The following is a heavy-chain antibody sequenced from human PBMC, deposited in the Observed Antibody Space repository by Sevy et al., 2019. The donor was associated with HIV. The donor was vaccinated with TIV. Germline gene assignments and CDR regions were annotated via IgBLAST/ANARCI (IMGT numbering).Heavy chain of an antibody. CDR2: ISAYNGNT. J-gene: IGHJ4*02. D-gene: IGHD3-22*01. CDR1: DYTFSTQG. Sequence: ASVKVSCKASDYTFSTQGFNWVRQAPGQGLEWMGWISAYNGNTKYAKKFQGRVTMTTDTSTSTAYMELRSLTSDDAAVYYCARDWAPGYYYDAIGVKRDYYFDYWGQGTLVTVSS. CDR3: ARDWAPGYYYDAIGVKRDYYFDY. V-gene: IGHV1-18*01.